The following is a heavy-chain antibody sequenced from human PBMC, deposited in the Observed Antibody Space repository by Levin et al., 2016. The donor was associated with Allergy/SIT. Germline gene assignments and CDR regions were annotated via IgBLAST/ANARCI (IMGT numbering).Heavy chain of an antibody. J-gene: IGHJ4*02. CDR2: ISSSSSYI. D-gene: IGHD3-3*01. Sequence: WIRQPPGKGLEWVSSISSSSSYIYYADSVKGRFTISRDNAKNSLYLQMNSLRAEDTAVYYCARENDYYDFWSGYSKRPFDYWGQGTLVTVSS. V-gene: IGHV3-21*01. CDR3: ARENDYYDFWSGYSKRPFDY.